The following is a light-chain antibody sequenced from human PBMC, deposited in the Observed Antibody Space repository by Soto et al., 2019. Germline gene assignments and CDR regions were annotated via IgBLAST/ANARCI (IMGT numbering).Light chain of an antibody. CDR1: QSVRNW. CDR2: DSS. V-gene: IGKV1-5*01. Sequence: EIKKSQSQKPLFASLGDRFTITCRASQSVRNWLAWYQHKPGRAPQLLIYDSSTLEPGVPSRFRGSGSGTEFTLTINGLQPDDFATYYCQQYDGDPPQTFGQGTKVDNK. J-gene: IGKJ1*01. CDR3: QQYDGDPPQT.